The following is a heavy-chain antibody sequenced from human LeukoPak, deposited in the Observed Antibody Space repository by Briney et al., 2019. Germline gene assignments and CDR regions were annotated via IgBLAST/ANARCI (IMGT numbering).Heavy chain of an antibody. Sequence: SETLSLTCTVSGGSISSYYWSWIRQPAGKGLEWIGEINHSGSTNYNPSLKSRVTISVDTSKNQFSLKLSSVTAADTAVYYCARLRVVVVPAAIDYYGMDVWGQGTTVTVSS. CDR1: GGSISSYY. J-gene: IGHJ6*02. CDR3: ARLRVVVVPAAIDYYGMDV. CDR2: INHSGST. V-gene: IGHV4-34*01. D-gene: IGHD2-2*01.